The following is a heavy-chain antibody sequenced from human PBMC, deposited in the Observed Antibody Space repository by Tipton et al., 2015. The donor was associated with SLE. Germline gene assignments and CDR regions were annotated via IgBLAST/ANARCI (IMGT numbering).Heavy chain of an antibody. Sequence: TLSLTCTVSGGSISSYYWSWIRQPPGKGVGWIGYIYNSGSTNYNPSLKSRVTISIDTSKNQFSLKVSSVTAADTAVYYCAGETNYYDRSGLNAFDIWGQGTMVTVSS. CDR3: AGETNYYDRSGLNAFDI. CDR1: GGSISSYY. V-gene: IGHV4-59*01. D-gene: IGHD3-22*01. CDR2: IYNSGST. J-gene: IGHJ3*02.